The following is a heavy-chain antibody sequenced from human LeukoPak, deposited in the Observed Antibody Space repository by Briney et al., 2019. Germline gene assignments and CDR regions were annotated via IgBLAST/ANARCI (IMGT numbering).Heavy chain of an antibody. V-gene: IGHV4-34*01. Sequence: SETLSLTCAVYGGSFSGYYWSWIRQLPGKGLEWIGEINHSGSTNYNPSLKSRVTISVDTSKNQFSLKLNSVTAADTAVFYCAANSADYNTLGSSYKVWGQGTLVTVSS. CDR3: AANSADYNTLGSSYKV. D-gene: IGHD3-10*01. CDR2: INHSGST. CDR1: GGSFSGYY. J-gene: IGHJ4*02.